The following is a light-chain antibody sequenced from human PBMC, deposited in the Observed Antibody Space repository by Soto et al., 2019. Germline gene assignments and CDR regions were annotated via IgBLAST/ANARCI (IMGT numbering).Light chain of an antibody. J-gene: IGKJ4*01. CDR3: QQYNNLPRT. CDR2: GAS. CDR1: QSVSSNF. Sequence: VLTQSAGTVSLSPGERATLSCRASQSVSSNFLAWYQQKPAQAPRLLIYGASSRATGIPDRFSGSGSGTDFTLTISSLQSEDYAVYYCQQYNNLPRTFGGGTKVDIK. V-gene: IGKV3-20*01.